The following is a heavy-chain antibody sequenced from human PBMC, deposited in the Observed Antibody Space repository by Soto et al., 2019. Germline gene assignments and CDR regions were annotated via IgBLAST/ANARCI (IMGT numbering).Heavy chain of an antibody. CDR1: GYNFTSYG. J-gene: IGHJ5*02. V-gene: IGHV1-18*01. CDR2: SSAYNGNT. D-gene: IGHD6-13*01. CDR3: ARPAAGTGWLDQ. Sequence: QVQLVQSGSEVKKPGASGKVSCKASGYNFTSYGISWVRQAPGPGREWLGWSSAYNGNTNYAPKLQGRVTITTDKSTSTAYMELRSLRADDKDVYYCARPAAGTGWLDQRGQGTLVTVSS.